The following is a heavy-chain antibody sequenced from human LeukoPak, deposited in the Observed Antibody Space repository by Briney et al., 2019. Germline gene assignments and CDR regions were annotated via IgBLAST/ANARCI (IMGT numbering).Heavy chain of an antibody. CDR3: AKRRGGGYYYYGMDV. J-gene: IGHJ6*02. V-gene: IGHV3-23*01. D-gene: IGHD3-10*01. Sequence: GGSLRLSCAASGFTFSSYAMSWVRQAPGKGLEWASAISGSGGSTYYADSVKGRFTISRDNSKNTLYLQMNSLRAEDTAVYYCAKRRGGGYYYYGMDVWGQGTTVTVSS. CDR2: ISGSGGST. CDR1: GFTFSSYA.